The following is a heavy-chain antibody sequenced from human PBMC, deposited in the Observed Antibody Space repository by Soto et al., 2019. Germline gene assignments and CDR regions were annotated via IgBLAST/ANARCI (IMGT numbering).Heavy chain of an antibody. J-gene: IGHJ5*02. CDR2: INHSGST. Sequence: SETLSLTCAVYGGSFSGYYWSWIRQPPGKGLEWIGEINHSGSTNYNPSLKSRVTISVDTSKNQFSLKLSSVTAADTAGYYCARDHYYGSGSYLRNNWFDPWGQGTLVTVSS. D-gene: IGHD3-10*01. CDR1: GGSFSGYY. CDR3: ARDHYYGSGSYLRNNWFDP. V-gene: IGHV4-34*01.